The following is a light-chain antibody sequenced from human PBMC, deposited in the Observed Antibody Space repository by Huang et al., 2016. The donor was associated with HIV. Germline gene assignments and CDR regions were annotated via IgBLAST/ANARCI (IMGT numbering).Light chain of an antibody. CDR3: QQYDSLPRT. CDR1: RHIYSY. CDR2: DAS. Sequence: DIQMTQSPSSLSASIGDRVTITCRASRHIYSYLKLYQHRPGKAPKLLIYDASNLEVGVPSRFSGSGSGRNFTLIISSLQPEDFATYYCQQYDSLPRTFGPGTKV. J-gene: IGKJ3*01. V-gene: IGKV1-33*01.